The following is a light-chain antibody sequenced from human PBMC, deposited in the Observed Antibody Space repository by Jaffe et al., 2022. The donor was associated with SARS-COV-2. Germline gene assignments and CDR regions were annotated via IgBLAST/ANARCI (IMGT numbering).Light chain of an antibody. V-gene: IGKV3-20*01. Sequence: VLTQSPGTLSLSPGERATLSCRASQSVTNNYLAWYQQKPGQAPRLLIYGASYRATGIPDRISGRGSGTDFTLTISRLEPEDFAVYYCQQYGRSATAFGQGTRLEIK. CDR2: GAS. CDR3: QQYGRSATA. CDR1: QSVTNNY. J-gene: IGKJ5*01.